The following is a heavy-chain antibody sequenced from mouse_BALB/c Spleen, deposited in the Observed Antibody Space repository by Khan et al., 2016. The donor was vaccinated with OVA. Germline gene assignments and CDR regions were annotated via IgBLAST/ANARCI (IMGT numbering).Heavy chain of an antibody. V-gene: IGHV5-17*02. D-gene: IGHD1-1*01. CDR2: ISGDTSTI. CDR1: GFTFSNYG. Sequence: EVELVESGGGLVQPGGSRKLSCAASGFTFSNYGMHWVRQAPEKGLEWVAFISGDTSTIYYADTVKGRFTISRDNPKTTLFLQMTSLMSEDTARDYCATSYFYGYYFDYWGPGTTLTVSS. J-gene: IGHJ2*01. CDR3: ATSYFYGYYFDY.